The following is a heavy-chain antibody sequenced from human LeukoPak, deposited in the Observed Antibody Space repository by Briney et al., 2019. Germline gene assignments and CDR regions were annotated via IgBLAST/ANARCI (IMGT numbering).Heavy chain of an antibody. CDR3: ARDVDYYGSGTYYNGFGAFDI. V-gene: IGHV3-7*03. CDR2: INQDGSEK. J-gene: IGHJ3*02. Sequence: GGSLRLSCAASGFTFSSYAMSWVRQAPGKGLEWVANINQDGSEKYYVDSVKGRFTISRDNAKKSLYLQMNSLRAEDTAVYYCARDVDYYGSGTYYNGFGAFDIWGQGTMVTVSS. CDR1: GFTFSSYA. D-gene: IGHD3-10*01.